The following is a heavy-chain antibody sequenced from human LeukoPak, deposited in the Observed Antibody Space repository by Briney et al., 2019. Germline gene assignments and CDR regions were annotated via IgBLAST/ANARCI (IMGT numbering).Heavy chain of an antibody. CDR2: INPNSGGT. V-gene: IGHV1-2*02. CDR1: GYTFTGYY. J-gene: IGHJ4*02. D-gene: IGHD6-13*01. Sequence: ASVKVSCKASGYTFTGYYMHWVRQAPGQGLEWMGWINPNSGGTNYAQKFQGRVTMTRDTSISTAYMELSRLRSDDTAVYYCAREYSSSWYGVFDYWGQGTRVTVSS. CDR3: AREYSSSWYGVFDY.